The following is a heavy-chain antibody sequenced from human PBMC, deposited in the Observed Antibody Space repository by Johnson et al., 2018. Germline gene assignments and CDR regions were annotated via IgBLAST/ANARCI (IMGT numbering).Heavy chain of an antibody. D-gene: IGHD3-22*01. Sequence: VQSGGSLRLSCAASGFTFSSYSMNWVRQAPGKGLEWVSYISSSSSTIYYADSVKGRFTISRDNAKNSLYRQMNSLRDEDTAVYYCAGAPYYYDSSGYYEGAFDIWGQGTMVTVSS. V-gene: IGHV3-48*02. CDR3: AGAPYYYDSSGYYEGAFDI. CDR1: GFTFSSYS. J-gene: IGHJ3*02. CDR2: ISSSSSTI.